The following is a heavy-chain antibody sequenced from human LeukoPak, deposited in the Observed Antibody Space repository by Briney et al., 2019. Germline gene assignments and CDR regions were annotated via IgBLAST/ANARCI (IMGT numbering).Heavy chain of an antibody. D-gene: IGHD3-3*01. J-gene: IGHJ6*02. Sequence: ASVKVSCKASGYTFTSYGISWVRQAPGQGLEWMGWISAYNGNTNYAQELQGRVTMTTDTSTSTAYMELRSLRSDDTAVYYCARDPDYDFWSGYPSYYYYYGMDVWGQGTTVTVSS. CDR1: GYTFTSYG. V-gene: IGHV1-18*01. CDR3: ARDPDYDFWSGYPSYYYYYGMDV. CDR2: ISAYNGNT.